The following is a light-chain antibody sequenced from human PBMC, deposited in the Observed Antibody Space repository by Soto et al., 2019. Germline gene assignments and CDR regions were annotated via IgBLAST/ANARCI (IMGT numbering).Light chain of an antibody. CDR2: DAS. CDR1: QSISIF. CDR3: QHRSTWWT. Sequence: EIVLTQSPATLSWSPGERATLSCRASQSISIFLAWYQQKPGQAPRLLIYDASNRATGIPARFSGSGSGTDFTLTISSLEPEDFAVYYCQHRSTWWTFGQGTKVEIK. V-gene: IGKV3-11*01. J-gene: IGKJ1*01.